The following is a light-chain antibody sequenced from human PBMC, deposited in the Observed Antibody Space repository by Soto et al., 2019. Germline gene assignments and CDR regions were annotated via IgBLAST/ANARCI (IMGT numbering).Light chain of an antibody. V-gene: IGLV2-14*01. J-gene: IGLJ2*01. CDR3: TSYTSVTIVV. CDR2: GVT. Sequence: QSVLTQPASVSGSPGQSITISCTGSNSDIGGYNSVSWYQQHPGKAPKLLIFGVTNRPSGVSDRFSGSKSGNTASLTISAFQAEDEADYYCTSYTSVTIVVFGGGTKVTVL. CDR1: NSDIGGYNS.